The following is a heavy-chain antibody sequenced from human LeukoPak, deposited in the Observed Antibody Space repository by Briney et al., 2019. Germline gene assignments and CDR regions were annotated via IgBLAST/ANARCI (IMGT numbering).Heavy chain of an antibody. Sequence: ASVKVSCKASGGTFSSYAISWVRQAPGQGLEWMGGIIPIFGTANYAQKFQGRVTMTRDTSTSTVYMELSSLRSEDTAVYYCARDYSSSFDYWGQGTLVTVSS. D-gene: IGHD6-6*01. J-gene: IGHJ4*02. CDR2: IIPIFGTA. V-gene: IGHV1-69*05. CDR1: GGTFSSYA. CDR3: ARDYSSSFDY.